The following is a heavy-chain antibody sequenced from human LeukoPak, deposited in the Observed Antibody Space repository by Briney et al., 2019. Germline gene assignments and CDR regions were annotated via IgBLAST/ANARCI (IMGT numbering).Heavy chain of an antibody. J-gene: IGHJ4*02. V-gene: IGHV3-23*01. CDR3: ASEITMIVVVPEVVY. D-gene: IGHD3-22*01. CDR2: VSANGIST. Sequence: GGSLRLSCAASGFTFGNYPMSWVRQAPGKGLEWVSVVSANGISTLYADSVKGRFTISRDNSKNTLYLQMNSLRAEDTAVYYCASEITMIVVVPEVVYWGQGTLVTVSS. CDR1: GFTFGNYP.